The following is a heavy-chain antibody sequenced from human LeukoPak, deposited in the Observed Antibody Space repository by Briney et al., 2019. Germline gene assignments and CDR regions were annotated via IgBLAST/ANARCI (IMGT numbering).Heavy chain of an antibody. CDR1: GFPFSTYT. CDR3: ARESGYCSSTSCSIDY. J-gene: IGHJ4*02. Sequence: PGGPRRLSCPAPGFPFSTYTMNWVPQAPGKGLEWVSSINSSSSYIYYADSVKGRFTISRDNAKNSLYLQMNSLRAEDTAVYYCARESGYCSSTSCSIDYWGQGTLVTVSS. D-gene: IGHD2-2*01. V-gene: IGHV3-21*01. CDR2: INSSSSYI.